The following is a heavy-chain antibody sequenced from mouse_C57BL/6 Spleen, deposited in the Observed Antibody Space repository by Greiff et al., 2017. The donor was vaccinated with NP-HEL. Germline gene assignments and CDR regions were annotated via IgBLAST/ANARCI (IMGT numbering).Heavy chain of an antibody. Sequence: VQLQQSGAELVKPGASVKLSCTASGFNIKDYYMHWVKQRTEQGLEWIGRIDPEDGDTKYAPKFQGKATITADTSSNTAYLQLSSLTSEDTAVYCCARNHCGSSSWFAYWGQGTLVTVSA. CDR3: ARNHCGSSSWFAY. J-gene: IGHJ3*01. D-gene: IGHD1-1*01. V-gene: IGHV14-2*01. CDR1: GFNIKDYY. CDR2: IDPEDGDT.